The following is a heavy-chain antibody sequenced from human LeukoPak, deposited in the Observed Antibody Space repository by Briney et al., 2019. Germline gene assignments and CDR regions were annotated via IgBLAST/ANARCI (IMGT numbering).Heavy chain of an antibody. CDR3: AREPPGSGSPSGDY. V-gene: IGHV1-2*06. Sequence: GASVKVSCKASGYTFTGHYIHWVRQAPGQGLEWMGRINPNIGGTYYEQKFKGRVTMTSDTSIGTAYMELSRLRSDDTAVYYCAREPPGSGSPSGDYWGQGTLVTVSS. CDR1: GYTFTGHY. J-gene: IGHJ4*02. D-gene: IGHD3-10*01. CDR2: INPNIGGT.